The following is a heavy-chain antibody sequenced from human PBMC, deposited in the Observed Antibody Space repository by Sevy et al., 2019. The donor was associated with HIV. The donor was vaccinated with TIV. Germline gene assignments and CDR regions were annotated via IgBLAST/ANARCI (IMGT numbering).Heavy chain of an antibody. Sequence: GGSLRLSCAASGFTFNNAWMSWVRRAPGKGLEWVGRIKSKTDGGTTDYAAPVKGRFTISRDDSKNTLYLQMNSLKTEDTAVYYCTTGAYYYDSGGYRGFDYWGQGTLVTVSS. CDR3: TTGAYYYDSGGYRGFDY. CDR2: IKSKTDGGTT. D-gene: IGHD3-22*01. CDR1: GFTFNNAW. J-gene: IGHJ4*02. V-gene: IGHV3-15*01.